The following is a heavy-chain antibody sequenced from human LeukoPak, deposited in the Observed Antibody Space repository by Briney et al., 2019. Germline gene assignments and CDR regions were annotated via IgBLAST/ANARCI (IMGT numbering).Heavy chain of an antibody. CDR2: IKQDGTEK. D-gene: IGHD3-16*02. V-gene: IGHV3-7*01. J-gene: IGHJ4*02. CDR3: ARADRITFGGVIVIPYDY. CDR1: GFTFTTYW. Sequence: GGSLRLSCAASGFTFTTYWMSWVRQAPGKGLEWVANIKQDGTEKYYVDSVKGRFTISRDNAKNSLYLQMNSLRAEDTAVYYCARADRITFGGVIVIPYDYWGQGTLVTVSS.